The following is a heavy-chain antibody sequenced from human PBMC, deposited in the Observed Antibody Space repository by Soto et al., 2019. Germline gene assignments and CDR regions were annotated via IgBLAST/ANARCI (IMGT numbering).Heavy chain of an antibody. CDR1: GGSISGYY. Sequence: QVQLQESGPGLVKPSETLSLTCTVSGGSISGYYWSWIRQPPGKGLEWIGYIYYSGSTNYNPSLRRRVTISVDTSKNQFSLKLSSVTAADTAVYYCARDRAVTTGSRHSSYGMDVWGQGTTVTVSS. CDR3: ARDRAVTTGSRHSSYGMDV. D-gene: IGHD4-17*01. J-gene: IGHJ6*02. V-gene: IGHV4-59*01. CDR2: IYYSGST.